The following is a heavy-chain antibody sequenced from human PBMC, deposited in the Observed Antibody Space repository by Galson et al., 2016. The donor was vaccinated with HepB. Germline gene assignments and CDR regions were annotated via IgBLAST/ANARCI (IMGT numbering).Heavy chain of an antibody. CDR2: IYNSGPS. CDR3: ASGGPYYGSVSYYEYYDY. CDR1: GFAFSSYY. Sequence: SLRLSCAVSGFAFSSYYMNWVRQAPGKGLEWVSVIYNSGPSFYADSVKGRFTISRDNSKNTLYLQMNSLRAEDTAVYYCASGGPYYGSVSYYEYYDYWGQGTLVTVSS. V-gene: IGHV3-53*01. J-gene: IGHJ4*02. D-gene: IGHD3-10*01.